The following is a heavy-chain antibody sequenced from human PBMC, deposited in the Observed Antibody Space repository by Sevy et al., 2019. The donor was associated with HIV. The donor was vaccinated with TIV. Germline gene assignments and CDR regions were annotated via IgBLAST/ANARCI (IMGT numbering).Heavy chain of an antibody. D-gene: IGHD3-10*01. CDR3: ARGRMNNYGSGGKLRAFDI. V-gene: IGHV4-34*01. Sequence: SETLSLTCAVYGGSFSGYYWSWIRQPPGKGLEWIGEINHSGSTNYNPSLKSRVTISVDTSKNQFSLKLSPVTAADTAVYYCARGRMNNYGSGGKLRAFDIWGQGTMVTVSS. J-gene: IGHJ3*02. CDR1: GGSFSGYY. CDR2: INHSGST.